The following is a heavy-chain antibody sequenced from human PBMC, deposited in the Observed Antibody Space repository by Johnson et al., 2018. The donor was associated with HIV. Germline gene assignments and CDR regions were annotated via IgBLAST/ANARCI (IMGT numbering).Heavy chain of an antibody. V-gene: IGHV3-23*04. Sequence: VQLVESGGSVVQPGRSLRLSCAASGFTFSGYAINWVRQAPGKGLEWVSAISGSGGSTYYADSVKGRFTISRDNSKNTLYLQMNSLRAEDTAVYYCAKSSSSFGAFDIWGQGTMVTVSS. D-gene: IGHD6-6*01. J-gene: IGHJ3*02. CDR1: GFTFSGYA. CDR3: AKSSSSFGAFDI. CDR2: ISGSGGST.